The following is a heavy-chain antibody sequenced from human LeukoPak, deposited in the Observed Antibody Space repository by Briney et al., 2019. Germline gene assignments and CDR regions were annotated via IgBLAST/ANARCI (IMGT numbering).Heavy chain of an antibody. V-gene: IGHV4-4*07. J-gene: IGHJ4*02. Sequence: SETLSLTCAVYGGSFSSYYWSWIRQPAGKGLEWIGRIYTSGSTNYNPSLKSRVTMSVDTSKNQLSLKLRSVTAADTAVYYCARDSYYYDSRGYYRFDYWGQGTLVTVSS. CDR3: ARDSYYYDSRGYYRFDY. CDR1: GGSFSSYY. D-gene: IGHD3-22*01. CDR2: IYTSGST.